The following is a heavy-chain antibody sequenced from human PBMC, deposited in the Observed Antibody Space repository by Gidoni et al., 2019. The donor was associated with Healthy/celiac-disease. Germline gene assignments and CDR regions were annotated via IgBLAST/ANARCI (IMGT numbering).Heavy chain of an antibody. CDR1: GFSLSTSGVG. CDR3: AHVLRPSGYDINWFDP. J-gene: IGHJ5*02. V-gene: IGHV2-5*02. CDR2: IYWDDVK. Sequence: QITLKESGPTLVKPTQTLTLTCTFSGFSLSTSGVGVGWIRQPPGKALEWLALIYWDDVKRYSPSLKSRLTITKDTSKNQVVLTMTNMDPVDTATYYCAHVLRPSGYDINWFDPWGQGTLVTVSS. D-gene: IGHD5-12*01.